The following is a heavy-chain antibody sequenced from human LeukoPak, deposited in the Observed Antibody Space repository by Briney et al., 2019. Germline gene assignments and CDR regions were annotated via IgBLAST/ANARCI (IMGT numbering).Heavy chain of an antibody. J-gene: IGHJ4*02. CDR1: GFTVSSNY. D-gene: IGHD3-9*01. V-gene: IGHV3-53*01. CDR2: IYSGGST. Sequence: GGSLRLSCAASGFTVSSNYMSWVRQAPGKGLEWVSVIYSGGSTYYADSVKGRFTISRDNSKNTLYLQMNSLRAEDTAVYYCARSDILTGPPYYFDYWGQGTLVTVSS. CDR3: ARSDILTGPPYYFDY.